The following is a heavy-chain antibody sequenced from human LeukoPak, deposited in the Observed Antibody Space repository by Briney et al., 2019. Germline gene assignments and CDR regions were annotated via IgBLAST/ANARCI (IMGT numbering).Heavy chain of an antibody. J-gene: IGHJ1*01. CDR3: ATGYSSGWYFYFQH. CDR2: IKQDGSEK. V-gene: IGHV3-7*01. D-gene: IGHD6-19*01. Sequence: GGSLRLSCAASGFTFSNYGMHWVRQAPGKGLEWVANIKQDGSEKNYVDSVKGRFTISRDNAKNSLSLHMNSLSAEDTAVYYCATGYSSGWYFYFQHWGQGSLVSVSS. CDR1: GFTFSNYG.